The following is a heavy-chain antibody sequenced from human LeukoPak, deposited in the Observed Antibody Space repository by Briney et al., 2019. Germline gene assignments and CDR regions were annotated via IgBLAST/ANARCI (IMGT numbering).Heavy chain of an antibody. D-gene: IGHD3-10*01. CDR1: GGSFSGYY. CDR2: INHSGST. Sequence: PSETLSLTCAVYGGSFSGYYWSWIRQPPGKGLEWIGEINHSGSTNYNPSLKSRVTISVDMSKNQFSLKLSSVTAADTAVYYCAREGANYGSGSYYHTAYYFDYWGQGTLVTVSS. CDR3: AREGANYGSGSYYHTAYYFDY. V-gene: IGHV4-34*01. J-gene: IGHJ4*02.